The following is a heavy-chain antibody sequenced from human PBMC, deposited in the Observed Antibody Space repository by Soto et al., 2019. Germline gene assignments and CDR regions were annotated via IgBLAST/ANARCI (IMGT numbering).Heavy chain of an antibody. CDR2: IYYSGST. V-gene: IGHV4-30-4*01. CDR1: GGSISSGAYY. D-gene: IGHD5-18*01. J-gene: IGHJ4*02. CDR3: ANLDLDTAMVPSGQTRPLDY. Sequence: PWETLSLPGTVSGGSISSGAYYWSCIRQPPGKGLEWIGYIYYSGSTYYNPSLKSRVTISVDTSKNQLSLKMSSVTAADTAVYYCANLDLDTAMVPSGQTRPLDYWGQGTLVTVSS.